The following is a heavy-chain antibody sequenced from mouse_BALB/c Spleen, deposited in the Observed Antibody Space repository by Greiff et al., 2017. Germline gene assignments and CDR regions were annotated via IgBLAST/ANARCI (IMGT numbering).Heavy chain of an antibody. J-gene: IGHJ4*01. Sequence: EVQLEESGAGLVKPGGSLKLSCAASGFTFTSYAMPWVRQTPGKGLEWVGSISTGGSTYYPDSVKGRFTISRDNTRNILYLQMSSLRSEETAMYYCARPTYYDYEEGYYYAMDYWGQGTSVTVSS. CDR2: ISTGGST. CDR1: GFTFTSYA. V-gene: IGHV5-6-5*01. CDR3: ARPTYYDYEEGYYYAMDY. D-gene: IGHD2-4*01.